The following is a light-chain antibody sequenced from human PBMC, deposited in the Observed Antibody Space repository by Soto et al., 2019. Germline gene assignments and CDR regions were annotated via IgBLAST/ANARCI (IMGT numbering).Light chain of an antibody. V-gene: IGLV2-11*01. CDR1: SSDIGTYNY. J-gene: IGLJ1*01. CDR2: DVN. Sequence: QSALTQPRSVSGSPGQSVTISCTGSSSDIGTYNYVSWYQQHPGKAPKFIIYDVNKRPSGVPDRFSGSKSGSTASLTISGLQVEDEADYYCCSYAGSYTFVFGTGTKVTVL. CDR3: CSYAGSYTFV.